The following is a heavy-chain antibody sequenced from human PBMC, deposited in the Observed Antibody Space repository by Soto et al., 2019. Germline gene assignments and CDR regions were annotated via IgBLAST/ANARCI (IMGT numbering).Heavy chain of an antibody. CDR2: INHSGST. Sequence: SETLSLTCAVYGGSFSGYYWSWIRQPPGKGLEWIGEINHSGSTNYNPSLKSRVTISVDTSKNQFSLKLSSVTAADTAVYYCARGGSNYYCSGRRQNWFDPWGQGTLVTVSS. V-gene: IGHV4-34*01. J-gene: IGHJ5*02. CDR3: ARGGSNYYCSGRRQNWFDP. CDR1: GGSFSGYY. D-gene: IGHD3-10*01.